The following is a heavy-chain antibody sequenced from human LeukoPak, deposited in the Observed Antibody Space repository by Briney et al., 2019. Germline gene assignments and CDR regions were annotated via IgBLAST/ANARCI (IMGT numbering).Heavy chain of an antibody. J-gene: IGHJ4*02. CDR3: ARGRVAAADNYFDY. Sequence: SVKVSCKASGGTFSSYAITWVRQAPGQALEWMGGFIPIFDTTNYAQKFQGRVTITTDESTSTAYMELSSLRSEDTAVYYCARGRVAAADNYFDYWGQGTLVTVSS. V-gene: IGHV1-69*05. CDR2: FIPIFDTT. CDR1: GGTFSSYA. D-gene: IGHD6-13*01.